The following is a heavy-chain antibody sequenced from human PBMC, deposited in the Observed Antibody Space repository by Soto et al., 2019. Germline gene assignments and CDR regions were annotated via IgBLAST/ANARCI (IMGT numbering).Heavy chain of an antibody. J-gene: IGHJ5*02. CDR2: ISGGLSTT. Sequence: PGGSLRLSCAASGFSITDFAISWVRLAPRKGLEWVATISGGLSTTFYADSVKGRFTISRDNSKSTVYLELNNLSAEDTAVYHCAKNQGVELVPLATVDWFDPWGQGSVVTVSS. CDR1: GFSITDFA. V-gene: IGHV3-23*01. D-gene: IGHD1-26*01. CDR3: AKNQGVELVPLATVDWFDP.